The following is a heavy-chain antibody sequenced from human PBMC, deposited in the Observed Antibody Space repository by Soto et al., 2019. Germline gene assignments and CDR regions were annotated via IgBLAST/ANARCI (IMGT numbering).Heavy chain of an antibody. D-gene: IGHD6-6*01. CDR3: ATDCRPTYSSSRFYYYMDV. V-gene: IGHV3-7*01. J-gene: IGHJ6*03. CDR1: GFTFSSYW. Sequence: EVQLVESGGGLVQPGGSPRLSCAASGFTFSSYWMSWVRQAPGKGLEWVANIKQDGSEKYYVDSVKGRFTISRDNAKNSLYLQMTSLRAEDTAVYYCATDCRPTYSSSRFYYYMDVWGKGTTVTVSS. CDR2: IKQDGSEK.